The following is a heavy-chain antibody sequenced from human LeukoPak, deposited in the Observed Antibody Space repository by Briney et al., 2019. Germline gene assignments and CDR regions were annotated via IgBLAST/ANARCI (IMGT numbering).Heavy chain of an antibody. V-gene: IGHV4-59*01. J-gene: IGHJ4*02. CDR1: GGSISSYY. CDR2: IYYSGST. Sequence: SETLSLTCTVSGGSISSYYWSWIRQPPGKGLEWIGYIYYSGSTNYNPSLKSRVTISVDTSKNQFSLKLSSVPAADTAVYYCARDGDGSAWSDYWGQGTLVTVSS. CDR3: ARDGDGSAWSDY. D-gene: IGHD6-19*01.